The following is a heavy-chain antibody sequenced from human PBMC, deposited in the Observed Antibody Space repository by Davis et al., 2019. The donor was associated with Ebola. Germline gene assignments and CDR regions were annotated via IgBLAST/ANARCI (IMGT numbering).Heavy chain of an antibody. CDR3: ARDPKGYYYGMDV. CDR1: GFTFSDYY. V-gene: IGHV3-11*06. CDR2: ISSSSSYT. J-gene: IGHJ6*02. Sequence: GGSLRLSCAASGFTFSDYYMSWIRQAPGKGLEWVSYISSSSSYTNYADSVKGRFTISRDNAKNSMYLQMNSLRAEDTGVYYCARDPKGYYYGMDVWGQGTTVTVSS.